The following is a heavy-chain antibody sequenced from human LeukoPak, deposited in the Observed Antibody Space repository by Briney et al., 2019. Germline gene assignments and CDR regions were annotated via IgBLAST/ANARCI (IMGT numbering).Heavy chain of an antibody. CDR1: GFTFSSYG. Sequence: GGSLRLSCAASGFTFSSYGMHWVRQAPGKGLEWVAVISYDGSNKYYADSVKGRFTISRDNSKTTLYLQMNSLRAEDTAVYYCAKDRQKLLWFGEFTDYWGQGTLVTVSS. J-gene: IGHJ4*02. V-gene: IGHV3-30*18. CDR3: AKDRQKLLWFGEFTDY. CDR2: ISYDGSNK. D-gene: IGHD3-10*01.